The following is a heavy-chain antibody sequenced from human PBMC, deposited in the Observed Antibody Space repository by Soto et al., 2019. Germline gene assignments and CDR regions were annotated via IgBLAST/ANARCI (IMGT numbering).Heavy chain of an antibody. D-gene: IGHD3-9*01. Sequence: PSETLSLTCDVSGTSVISGSFYFHWIRQSPGKGLEWIGYIYHTGKTNYSPSLRSRTTISSDPSRNQFSLKVNSVTAADTAVYYCARAPYYDILTGMRWYYYFDSWGQRIQVSVSS. CDR3: ARAPYYDILTGMRWYYYFDS. V-gene: IGHV4-61*01. J-gene: IGHJ4*02. CDR1: GTSVISGSFY. CDR2: IYHTGKT.